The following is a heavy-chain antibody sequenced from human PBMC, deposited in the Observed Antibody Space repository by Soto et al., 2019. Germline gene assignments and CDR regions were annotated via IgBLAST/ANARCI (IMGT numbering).Heavy chain of an antibody. CDR3: ARDRVPYCTNGVCYRGFDP. V-gene: IGHV3-21*01. J-gene: IGHJ5*02. Sequence: SVGSLRLSCAASGFTFSSYSMNWVRQAPGKGLEWVSSISSSSSYIYYADSVKGRFTISRDNAKNSLYLQMNSLRAEDTAVYYCARDRVPYCTNGVCYRGFDPWGQGTLVTVSS. D-gene: IGHD2-8*01. CDR1: GFTFSSYS. CDR2: ISSSSSYI.